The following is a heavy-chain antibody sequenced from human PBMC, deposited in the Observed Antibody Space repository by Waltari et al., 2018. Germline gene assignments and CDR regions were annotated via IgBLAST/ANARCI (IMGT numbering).Heavy chain of an antibody. Sequence: QVQLQESGPGLVKPSQTLSLTCTVSGGSISSGSYYWSWIRQPAGKGLEWIGRIYTSGSTNYNPSLKSRFTISLDTSKNQFSLKLSSVTAADTAVYYCARGVAVVAATEVDYWGQGTLVTVSS. V-gene: IGHV4-61*02. CDR1: GGSISSGSYY. CDR3: ARGVAVVAATEVDY. D-gene: IGHD2-15*01. J-gene: IGHJ4*02. CDR2: IYTSGST.